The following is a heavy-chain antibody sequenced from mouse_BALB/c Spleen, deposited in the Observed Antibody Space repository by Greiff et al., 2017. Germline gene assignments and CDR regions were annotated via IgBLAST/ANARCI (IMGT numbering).Heavy chain of an antibody. CDR3: ARAYDGYYEGVSY. CDR2: INPYNDGT. CDR1: GYTFTSYV. J-gene: IGHJ3*01. D-gene: IGHD2-3*01. V-gene: IGHV1-14*01. Sequence: VQLQQSGPELVKPGASVKMSCKASGYTFTSYVMHWVKQKPGQGLEWIGYINPYNDGTKYNEKFKGKATLTSDKSSSTAYMELSSLTSEDSAVYYCARAYDGYYEGVSYWGQGTLVTVSA.